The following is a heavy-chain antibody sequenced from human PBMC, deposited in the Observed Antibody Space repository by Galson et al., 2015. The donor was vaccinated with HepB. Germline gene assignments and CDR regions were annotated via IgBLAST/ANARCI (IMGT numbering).Heavy chain of an antibody. D-gene: IGHD6-13*01. J-gene: IGHJ3*02. V-gene: IGHV5-51*03. CDR1: GYSFTSYW. Sequence: QSGAEVKKPGESLKISCKGSGYSFTSYWIGWVRQMPGKGPEWMGIIYPGDSDTRYSPSFQGQVTISADKSISTAYLQWSSLKASDTAMYYCAKPSERIAAGDAFDIWGQGTMVTVSS. CDR2: IYPGDSDT. CDR3: AKPSERIAAGDAFDI.